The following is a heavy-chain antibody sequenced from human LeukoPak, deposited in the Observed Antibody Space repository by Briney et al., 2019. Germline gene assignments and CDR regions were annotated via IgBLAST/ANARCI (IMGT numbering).Heavy chain of an antibody. V-gene: IGHV3-30*18. D-gene: IGHD6-19*01. CDR1: GFTFSSYD. CDR3: AKDLIAVAGIDY. J-gene: IGHJ4*02. CDR2: ISYDGSNK. Sequence: GGSLRLSCAASGFTFSSYDMHWVRQAPGKGLEWVALISYDGSNKDYADSVKGRFTISRDNSKNTLYLQMNSLRAEDTAVYYCAKDLIAVAGIDYWGQGTLVTVSS.